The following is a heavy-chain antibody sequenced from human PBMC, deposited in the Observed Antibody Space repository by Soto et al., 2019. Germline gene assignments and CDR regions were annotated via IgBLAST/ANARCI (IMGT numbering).Heavy chain of an antibody. D-gene: IGHD3-3*01. Sequence: ASVKVSCKASGYTFTSYGISWVRQAPGQGLEWMGWISAYNGNTNYAQKLQGRVTMTTDTSTSTAYMELRSLRSDDTAVYYCARVRNYDFWSGYPKYYYYMDVWGKGTTVTVSS. CDR2: ISAYNGNT. CDR3: ARVRNYDFWSGYPKYYYYMDV. J-gene: IGHJ6*03. CDR1: GYTFTSYG. V-gene: IGHV1-18*01.